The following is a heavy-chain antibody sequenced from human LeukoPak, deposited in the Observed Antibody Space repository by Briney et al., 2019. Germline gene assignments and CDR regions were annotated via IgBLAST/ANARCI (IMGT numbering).Heavy chain of an antibody. CDR2: IYTSGST. J-gene: IGHJ6*03. V-gene: IGHV4-61*02. Sequence: VKPSQTLSLTCTVSGGSISSGSYYWSWIRQPAGKGLEWIGRIYTSGSTNYNPSLKSRVTISVDTSKNQFSLKLSSVTAADTAVYYCARVDYYNYMDGWGKGTTVTVSS. CDR3: ARVDYYNYMDG. CDR1: GGSISSGSYY.